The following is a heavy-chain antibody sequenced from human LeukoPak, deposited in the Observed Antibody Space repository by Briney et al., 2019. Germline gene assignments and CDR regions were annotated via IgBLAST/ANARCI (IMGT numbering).Heavy chain of an antibody. Sequence: ASVKVSCKASGYTFTSYYMHWVRQAPGQELEWMGIINPSGGSTSYAQKFQGRVTMTRDTSTSTVYMELSSLRSEDTAVYYCARMYSSSNYYYYGMDVWGQGTTVTVSS. V-gene: IGHV1-46*01. CDR2: INPSGGST. D-gene: IGHD6-6*01. CDR3: ARMYSSSNYYYYGMDV. CDR1: GYTFTSYY. J-gene: IGHJ6*02.